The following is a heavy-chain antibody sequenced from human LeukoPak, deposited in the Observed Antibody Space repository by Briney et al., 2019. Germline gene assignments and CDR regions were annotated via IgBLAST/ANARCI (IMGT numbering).Heavy chain of an antibody. CDR1: GGSISSSSYY. J-gene: IGHJ6*03. CDR2: IYYSGST. D-gene: IGHD5-18*01. Sequence: SETLSLTCTVSGGSISSSSYYWGWIRQPPGKGLEWIGSIYYSGSTYYNPSLKSRVTISVDTSKKHIALKLSSVTAADTAVYYCAMDTAMVNYYYYMDVWGKGTTVTVSS. CDR3: AMDTAMVNYYYYMDV. V-gene: IGHV4-39*02.